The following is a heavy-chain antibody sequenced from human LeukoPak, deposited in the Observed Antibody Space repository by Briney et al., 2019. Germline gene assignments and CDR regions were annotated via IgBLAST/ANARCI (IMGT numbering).Heavy chain of an antibody. Sequence: ASVKVSCKASGGTFSSYAISWVRQAPGQGLAWMGRIIPIFGAANYAQKFQGRVTITTDESTNTAHGELSSLRSEDTAVYYCARDHYYYYYMDVWGKGTTVTVSS. V-gene: IGHV1-69*05. CDR2: IIPIFGAA. CDR1: GGTFSSYA. CDR3: ARDHYYYYYMDV. J-gene: IGHJ6*03.